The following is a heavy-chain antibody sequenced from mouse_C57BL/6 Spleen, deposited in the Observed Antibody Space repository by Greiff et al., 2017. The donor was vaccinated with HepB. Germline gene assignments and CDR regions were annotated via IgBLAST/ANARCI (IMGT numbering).Heavy chain of an antibody. Sequence: EVQLQQSGAELVRPGASVKLSCTASGFNIKDGYMHWVKQRPEQGLEWIGWIDPENGDTEYASKFQGKATITADKSSNTAYLQLSSLTSEDTAVYYCATCTGYAMDYWGQGTSVTVSS. CDR2: IDPENGDT. CDR3: ATCTGYAMDY. J-gene: IGHJ4*01. D-gene: IGHD4-1*01. V-gene: IGHV14-4*01. CDR1: GFNIKDGY.